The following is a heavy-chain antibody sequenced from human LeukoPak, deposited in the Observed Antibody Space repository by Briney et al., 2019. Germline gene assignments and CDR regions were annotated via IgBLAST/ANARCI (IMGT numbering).Heavy chain of an antibody. CDR3: ARVFGVIAWRVAFDI. V-gene: IGHV4-38-2*02. Sequence: SETLSLTCTVSGYSISSGYYWGWIRQPPGKGLEWIGSIYHSGSTYYNPSLKSRVTISVDTSKNQFSLKLSSVTAADTAVYYCARVFGVIAWRVAFDIWGQGTMVTVSS. J-gene: IGHJ3*02. D-gene: IGHD3-16*01. CDR1: GYSISSGYY. CDR2: IYHSGST.